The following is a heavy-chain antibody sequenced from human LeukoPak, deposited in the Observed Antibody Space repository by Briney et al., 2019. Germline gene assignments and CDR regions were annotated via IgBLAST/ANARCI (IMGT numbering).Heavy chain of an antibody. CDR3: AKDLDYYDSSGGY. Sequence: GGSLRLSCVASGFAFSQFPVHWVRQAPGKRLEWLAFIRYDGSNKYYADSVKGRFTISRDNSKNTLYVQMNSLRAEDTAVYYCAKDLDYYDSSGGYWGQGTLVTVSS. CDR1: GFAFSQFP. CDR2: IRYDGSNK. J-gene: IGHJ4*02. V-gene: IGHV3-30*02. D-gene: IGHD3-22*01.